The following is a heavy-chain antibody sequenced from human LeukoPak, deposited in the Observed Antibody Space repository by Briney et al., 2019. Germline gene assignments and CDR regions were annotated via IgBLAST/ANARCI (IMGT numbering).Heavy chain of an antibody. J-gene: IGHJ6*03. CDR2: IDNSGSP. Sequence: PSETLSLTCTVSGGSISSYYWSWIRQPPGKGLEWIGYIDNSGSPNYNPSLKSRVTISVDSSRTQFSLRLTSVTAADTAVYYCARGYYYMDVWAKGTTVTVSS. V-gene: IGHV4-59*01. CDR1: GGSISSYY. CDR3: ARGYYYMDV.